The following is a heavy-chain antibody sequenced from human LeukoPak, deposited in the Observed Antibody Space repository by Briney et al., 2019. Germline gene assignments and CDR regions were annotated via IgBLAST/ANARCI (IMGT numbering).Heavy chain of an antibody. D-gene: IGHD2-8*02. J-gene: IGHJ3*01. CDR1: GGSIISSDYH. CDR3: ARHCCTGPSKRVFDY. CDR2: ISYSGNT. Sequence: SETLSLTCTVSGGSIISSDYHWGWVRQPPGKGLEWIGTISYSGNTDYNPSLRSRVAVSVDTSNNQFSLRLSSVTAADTAVYHCARHCCTGPSKRVFDYWGQGTMVTVSS. V-gene: IGHV4-39*01.